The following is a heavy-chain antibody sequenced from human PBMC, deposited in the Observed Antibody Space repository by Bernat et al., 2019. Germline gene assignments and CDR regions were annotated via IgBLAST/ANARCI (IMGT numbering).Heavy chain of an antibody. J-gene: IGHJ6*02. CDR3: ARGEMIVVVTYYYYYGMDV. CDR1: GFTFSSYW. V-gene: IGHV3-74*02. CDR2: INSDGSST. Sequence: EVQLVESGGGLVKPGGSLRLSCAASGFTFSSYWMHWVRQAPGKGLVWVSRINSDGSSTSYADSVKGRFTISRDNAKNTLYLQMNSLRAEDTAVYYCARGEMIVVVTYYYYYGMDVWGQGTTVTV. D-gene: IGHD3-22*01.